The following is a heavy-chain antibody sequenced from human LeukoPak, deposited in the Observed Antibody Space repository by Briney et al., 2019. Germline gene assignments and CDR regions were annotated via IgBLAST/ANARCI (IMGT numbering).Heavy chain of an antibody. Sequence: ASVKVSCQASGGTFSSYAISGVRQAPGQGLEWMGGIIPIFGTANYAQKFQGRVTITADESTSTAYMALSSLRSEDTAVYYCARSDGIVVGATTLPDYWGQGTLVTVSS. CDR3: ARSDGIVVGATTLPDY. CDR1: GGTFSSYA. V-gene: IGHV1-69*13. D-gene: IGHD1-26*01. J-gene: IGHJ4*02. CDR2: IIPIFGTA.